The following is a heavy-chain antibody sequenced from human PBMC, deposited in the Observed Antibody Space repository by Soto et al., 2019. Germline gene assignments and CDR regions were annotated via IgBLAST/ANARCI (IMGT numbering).Heavy chain of an antibody. CDR3: AKANTPTYYYDSSGFYGFDC. Sequence: EVQLLESGGDLVQPGGSLRLSCAASGFTFSSYAMSWVRQAPGKGLEWVSAISGGGAGTYYADSVKGRFSISRDNSENTLYLQMNSLRAEDTAVYYCAKANTPTYYYDSSGFYGFDCWGQGTLVTVSS. CDR2: ISGGGAGT. V-gene: IGHV3-23*01. CDR1: GFTFSSYA. J-gene: IGHJ4*02. D-gene: IGHD3-22*01.